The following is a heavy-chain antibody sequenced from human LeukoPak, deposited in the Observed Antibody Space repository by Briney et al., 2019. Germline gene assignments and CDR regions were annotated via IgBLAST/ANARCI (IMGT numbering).Heavy chain of an antibody. J-gene: IGHJ4*02. CDR2: FGGSGGGT. D-gene: IGHD6-19*01. CDR3: AKDPGKQWLVKGDS. V-gene: IGHV3-23*01. CDR1: GFTFSNFA. Sequence: AGGSLILSCAAPGFTFSNFAMTWGHQAPGKGLEWVSAFGGSGGGTYYADSVKGRFTISRDNSKNTLYLHINSLRAEDTAVYYCAKDPGKQWLVKGDSWGQGTLVSVSS.